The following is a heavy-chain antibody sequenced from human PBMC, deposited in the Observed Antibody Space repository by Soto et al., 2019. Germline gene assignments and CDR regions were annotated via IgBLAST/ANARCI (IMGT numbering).Heavy chain of an antibody. CDR3: AKADYSYSWAPGDY. CDR2: ISGSGDTT. CDR1: RLTFSNYA. Sequence: EVQVLESGGGLVQPGGSLRLSCVISRLTFSNYALNWVRQAPGKGLEWVSSISGSGDTTYYADSVKGRFTISRDNYKNTLDLQMNSLRVEDTALYYCAKADYSYSWAPGDYWGQGTLVTVSS. V-gene: IGHV3-23*01. J-gene: IGHJ4*02. D-gene: IGHD6-13*01.